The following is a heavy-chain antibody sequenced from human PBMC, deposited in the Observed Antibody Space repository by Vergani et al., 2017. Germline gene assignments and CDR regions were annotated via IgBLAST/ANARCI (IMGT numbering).Heavy chain of an antibody. V-gene: IGHV2-5*02. CDR2: IYWDDDK. Sequence: QITLKESGPTLVKPTQTLTLTCTFSGFSLSTSGVGVGWIRQPPGKALEWLAVIYWDDDKRYSPSLKSRLTITKDTSKNQVVLTRTNMDPVDTATYYCAHSSWSSGRFDPWGQGTLVTVSS. CDR1: GFSLSTSGVG. J-gene: IGHJ5*02. CDR3: AHSSWSSGRFDP. D-gene: IGHD6-19*01.